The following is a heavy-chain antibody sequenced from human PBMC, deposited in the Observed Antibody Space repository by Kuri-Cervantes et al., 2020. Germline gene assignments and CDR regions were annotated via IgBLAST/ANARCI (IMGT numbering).Heavy chain of an antibody. D-gene: IGHD3-9*01. CDR3: AKDMSGILTGPSDY. J-gene: IGHJ4*02. CDR1: GFTFSSYG. Sequence: SLKISCAASGFTFSSYGMHWVRQAPGKGLEWVSGISWNSGSIGYADSVKGRFTISRDNAKNSLYLQMNSLRAEDTALYYCAKDMSGILTGPSDYWGQGTLVTVSS. CDR2: ISWNSGSI. V-gene: IGHV3-9*01.